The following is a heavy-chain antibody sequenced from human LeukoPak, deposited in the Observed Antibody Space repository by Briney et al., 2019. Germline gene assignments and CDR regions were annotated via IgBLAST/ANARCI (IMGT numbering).Heavy chain of an antibody. V-gene: IGHV2-70*01. CDR2: IDWDDDK. CDR3: ARIRGGYCSGGSCYFFDY. D-gene: IGHD2-15*01. CDR1: GFSLSTSGMC. J-gene: IGHJ4*02. Sequence: SGPALVKPTQTLTLTCTFSGFSLSTSGMCVSWIRQPPGKALEWLALIDWDDDKYYSTSLKTRLTISKDTSKNQVVLTMTNMDPVDTATYYCARIRGGYCSGGSCYFFDYWGQGTLVTVSS.